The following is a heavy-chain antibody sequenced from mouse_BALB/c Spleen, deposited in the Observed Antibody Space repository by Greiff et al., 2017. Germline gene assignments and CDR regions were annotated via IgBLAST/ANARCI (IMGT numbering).Heavy chain of an antibody. Sequence: EVQVVESGGGLVQPGGSRKLSCAASGFTFSSFGMHWVRQAPEKGLEWVAYISSGSSTIYYADTVKGRFTISRDNPKNTLFLQMTSLRSEDTAMYYCARSYDGNYKAMDYWGQGTSVTVSS. CDR1: GFTFSSFG. J-gene: IGHJ4*01. CDR3: ARSYDGNYKAMDY. V-gene: IGHV5-17*02. CDR2: ISSGSSTI. D-gene: IGHD2-10*01.